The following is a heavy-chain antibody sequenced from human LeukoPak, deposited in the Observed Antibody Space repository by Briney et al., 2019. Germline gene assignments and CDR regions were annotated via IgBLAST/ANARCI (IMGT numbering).Heavy chain of an antibody. CDR3: ATAFGVVDLAY. CDR2: INPNSGGT. CDR1: GYTFTGYY. D-gene: IGHD3-3*01. J-gene: IGHJ4*02. Sequence: ASVKVSCKASGYTFTGYYMHWVRQAPGQGLEWMGWINPNSGGTNYAQKFQGRVTMTRDTSVSTAYMELSSLRSDDTAMYYCATAFGVVDLAYGGQGPLVTVSS. V-gene: IGHV1-2*02.